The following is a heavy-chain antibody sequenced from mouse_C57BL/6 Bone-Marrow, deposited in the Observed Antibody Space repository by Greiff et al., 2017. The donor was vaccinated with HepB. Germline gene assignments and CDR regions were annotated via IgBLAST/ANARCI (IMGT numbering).Heavy chain of an antibody. Sequence: EVNVVESGGGLVQSGRSLRLSCATSGFTFSDFYMEWVRQAPGKGLEWIAASRNKANDYTTEYSASVKGRFIVSRDTSQSILYLQLHALRAEDTAIYYCARDAPYYFDCWGRGTTLTVSS. V-gene: IGHV7-1*01. J-gene: IGHJ2*01. CDR2: SRNKANDYTT. CDR3: ARDAPYYFDC. CDR1: GFTFSDFY.